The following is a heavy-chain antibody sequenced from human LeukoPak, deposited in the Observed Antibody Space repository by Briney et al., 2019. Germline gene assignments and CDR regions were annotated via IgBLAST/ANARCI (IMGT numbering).Heavy chain of an antibody. CDR2: INHDVSLR. CDR1: GFTLRSYG. CDR3: TRDVFSLGDS. J-gene: IGHJ4*02. Sequence: PGGSLRLSCAASGFTLRSYGMHWVRQSPGKGLLWVSHINHDVSLRDYADSVKGRFTISKDIAKNTVYLQMDSLGAEDTAVYYCTRDVFSLGDSWGQGTLVTVSS. D-gene: IGHD2/OR15-2a*01. V-gene: IGHV3-74*01.